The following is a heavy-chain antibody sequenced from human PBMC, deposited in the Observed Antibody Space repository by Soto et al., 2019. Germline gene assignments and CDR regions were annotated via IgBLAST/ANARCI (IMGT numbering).Heavy chain of an antibody. CDR1: GFTFISYW. J-gene: IGHJ4*02. V-gene: IGHV3-74*01. Sequence: GGSLRLSCAASGFTFISYWMHWVRQAPGKGLVWVSRINSAGNSTSYADSVKGRFTISRDNAKNTLYLQMNSLRAEHTALYYCARGGGYSYGFLEYWGQGTLVTV. CDR3: ARGGGYSYGFLEY. D-gene: IGHD5-18*01. CDR2: INSAGNST.